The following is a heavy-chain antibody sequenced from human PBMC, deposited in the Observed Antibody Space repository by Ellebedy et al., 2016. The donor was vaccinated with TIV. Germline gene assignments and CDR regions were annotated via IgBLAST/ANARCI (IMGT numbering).Heavy chain of an antibody. Sequence: GESLKISCVASGFTFTTSWVHWVRQAPGKGLAWVSQINPNGVGIGYADSVKGRFTISRDHAKNTLYLQMESLRVEDTAGYYCARGGVLYGLDVWGQGTTVTVS. D-gene: IGHD3-10*01. J-gene: IGHJ6*02. CDR3: ARGGVLYGLDV. CDR1: GFTFTTSW. V-gene: IGHV3-74*01. CDR2: INPNGVGI.